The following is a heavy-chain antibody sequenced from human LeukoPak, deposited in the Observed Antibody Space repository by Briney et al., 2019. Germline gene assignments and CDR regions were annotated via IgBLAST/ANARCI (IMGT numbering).Heavy chain of an antibody. Sequence: GESLKISCKGSGYSFTSYWIGWVRQMPGKGLEWMGIIYPGDSDTRYSPSFQGQVTISADKSISTAYLQWSSLKASDTAMYYCARDIGTTPYYYYMDVWGKGTTVTVSS. J-gene: IGHJ6*03. V-gene: IGHV5-51*01. CDR2: IYPGDSDT. D-gene: IGHD1-7*01. CDR3: ARDIGTTPYYYYMDV. CDR1: GYSFTSYW.